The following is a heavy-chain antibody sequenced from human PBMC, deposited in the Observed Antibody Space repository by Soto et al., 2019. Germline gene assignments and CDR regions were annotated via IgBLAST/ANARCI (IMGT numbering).Heavy chain of an antibody. Sequence: GGSLRLSCAASGFTFSSYGMHWVRQAPGKGLEWVAVISYDGSNKYYADSVKGRFTISRDNSKNTLYLQMNSLRAEDTAVYYCAKDRASGFGQWLIVWYYYYGMDVWGQGTTVTVSS. D-gene: IGHD6-19*01. J-gene: IGHJ6*02. CDR3: AKDRASGFGQWLIVWYYYYGMDV. CDR1: GFTFSSYG. V-gene: IGHV3-30*18. CDR2: ISYDGSNK.